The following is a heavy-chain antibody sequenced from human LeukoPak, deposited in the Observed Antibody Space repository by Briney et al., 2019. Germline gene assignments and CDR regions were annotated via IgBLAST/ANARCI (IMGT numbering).Heavy chain of an antibody. Sequence: GESLRLSCAGSGFTFSTYAMHWVRQAPGRGLEWVAVIWYDGTNKYYADSVRGRFTISRDSSKNTLYLQMNSLRAEDTAVYYCAKSGRNWAYLEYWGQGTLVTVSS. D-gene: IGHD7-27*01. CDR3: AKSGRNWAYLEY. V-gene: IGHV3-33*06. CDR2: IWYDGTNK. CDR1: GFTFSTYA. J-gene: IGHJ4*02.